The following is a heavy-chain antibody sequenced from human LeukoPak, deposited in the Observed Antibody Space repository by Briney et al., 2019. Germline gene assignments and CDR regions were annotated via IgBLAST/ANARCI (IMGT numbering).Heavy chain of an antibody. V-gene: IGHV1-2*02. CDR2: INPNSGST. CDR3: ARTSIAVAGDFDY. D-gene: IGHD6-19*01. Sequence: ASVKVSCKASGYTFTGYYMHWVRQAPGQGLEWMGWINPNSGSTNYAQKFQGRVTMTRDTSISTAYMELSRLRSDDTAVYYCARTSIAVAGDFDYWGQGTLVTVSS. CDR1: GYTFTGYY. J-gene: IGHJ4*02.